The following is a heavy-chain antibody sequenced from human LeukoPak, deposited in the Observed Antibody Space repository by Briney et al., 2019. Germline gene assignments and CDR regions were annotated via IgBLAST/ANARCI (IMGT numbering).Heavy chain of an antibody. J-gene: IGHJ6*03. CDR1: GYTFTGYY. D-gene: IGHD2-2*01. Sequence: ASVKVSCKASGYTFTGYYMHWVRQAPGQGLEWMGWINPNSGGTNYAQKFQGRVTMTRDTSISTAYMELSRLRSDDTAVYYCASCSSTSCKNYYYYYMGVWGKGTTVTVSS. V-gene: IGHV1-2*02. CDR2: INPNSGGT. CDR3: ASCSSTSCKNYYYYYMGV.